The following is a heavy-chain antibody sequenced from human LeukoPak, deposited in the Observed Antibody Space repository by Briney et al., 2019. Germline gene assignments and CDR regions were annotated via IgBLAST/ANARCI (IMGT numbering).Heavy chain of an antibody. D-gene: IGHD2-2*01. CDR1: GFTFSSYS. Sequence: PGGSLRLSCAASGFTFSSYSMNWVRQAPGKGLEWVSSISSSSSYIYYADSVKGRFTISRDNAKNSLYLQMNSLRAEDTAVYYCAKSPLDCSSTSCNVDFDYWGQGTLVTVSS. CDR3: AKSPLDCSSTSCNVDFDY. J-gene: IGHJ4*02. V-gene: IGHV3-21*04. CDR2: ISSSSSYI.